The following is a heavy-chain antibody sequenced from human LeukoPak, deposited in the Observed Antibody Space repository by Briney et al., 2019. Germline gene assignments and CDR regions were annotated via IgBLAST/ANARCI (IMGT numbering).Heavy chain of an antibody. CDR1: GGSISSSSYY. CDR2: IYYSGSA. V-gene: IGHV4-39*07. J-gene: IGHJ3*02. Sequence: PSETLSLTCTVSGGSISSSSYYWGWIRQPPGKGLEWIGSIYYSGSAYYNPSLKSRVTLSVDTSKNQFSLKLSSVTAADTAVYYCARDHSSGYYYRGNAFDIWGQGTMVTVSS. CDR3: ARDHSSGYYYRGNAFDI. D-gene: IGHD3-22*01.